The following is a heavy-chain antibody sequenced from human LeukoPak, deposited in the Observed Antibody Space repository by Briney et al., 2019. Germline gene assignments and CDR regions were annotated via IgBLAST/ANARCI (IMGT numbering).Heavy chain of an antibody. CDR3: ARDPDYFKIAAAGHEGY. CDR1: GYTFTGYY. V-gene: IGHV1-2*02. J-gene: IGHJ4*02. Sequence: ASVKVFCKASGYTFTGYYMHWVRQAPGQGLEWMGWINPNSGGTNYAQKFQGRVTMTRDTSISTAYMELSRLRSDDTAVYYCARDPDYFKIAAAGHEGYWGQGTLVTVSS. CDR2: INPNSGGT. D-gene: IGHD6-13*01.